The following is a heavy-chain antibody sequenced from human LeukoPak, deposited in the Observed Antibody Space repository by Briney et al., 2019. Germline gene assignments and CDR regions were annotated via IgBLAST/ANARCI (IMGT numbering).Heavy chain of an antibody. CDR2: ISSSSSSQ. J-gene: IGHJ6*03. Sequence: PGGSLRLSCAASGFTFSSYSMKWVRQAPGKGLEGVSSISSSSSSQSYADTVKGRFTIPRDHATNSLYLQMNSLRPADTAVYSCAKDKWELLGNYYYMDVWGKGTTVTVS. CDR1: GFTFSSYS. D-gene: IGHD1-26*01. CDR3: AKDKWELLGNYYYMDV. V-gene: IGHV3-21*01.